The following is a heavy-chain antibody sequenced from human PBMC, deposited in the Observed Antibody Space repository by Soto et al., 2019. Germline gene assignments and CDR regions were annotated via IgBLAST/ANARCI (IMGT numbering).Heavy chain of an antibody. V-gene: IGHV4-61*01. D-gene: IGHD4-17*01. CDR1: GGSVSSGSYY. Sequence: QVQLQESGPGLVKPSETLSLTCTVSGGSVSSGSYYWSWIRQPPGKGLEWIGYIYYSGSTNYNPSLKSRVTISVDTSKNQFSLKLSSVTAADTAVYYCARAGNKDTTVSGKTGYYGMDVWGQGTTVTVSS. CDR3: ARAGNKDTTVSGKTGYYGMDV. J-gene: IGHJ6*02. CDR2: IYYSGST.